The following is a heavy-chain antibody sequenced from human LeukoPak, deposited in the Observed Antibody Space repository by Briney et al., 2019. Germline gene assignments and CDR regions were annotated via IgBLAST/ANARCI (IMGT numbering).Heavy chain of an antibody. D-gene: IGHD3-22*01. V-gene: IGHV3-23*01. CDR2: ISGSGDNT. CDR3: ARATDYYDSSGYYYGDAFDI. Sequence: GGSLRLSCAASGFTFSSDWMNWVRQAPGKGLEWVSAISGSGDNTYYADSVKGRFTVSRDNSKNTLYLQMNSLRAEDTAVYYCARATDYYDSSGYYYGDAFDIWGQGTMVTVSS. J-gene: IGHJ3*02. CDR1: GFTFSSDW.